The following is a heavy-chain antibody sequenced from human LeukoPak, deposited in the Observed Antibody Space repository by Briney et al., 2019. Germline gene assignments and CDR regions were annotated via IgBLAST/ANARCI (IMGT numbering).Heavy chain of an antibody. CDR3: ASALYSNSGFDY. CDR1: GSSFTAYY. Sequence: GASVTVSCKASGSSFTAYYIHWVRQAPGQGPEWMGWINPNSGGTKYAQRFQGRVTMTRDTSISTVYIEVSRLTSDDTAVYYCASALYSNSGFDYWGQGTLVTVSS. V-gene: IGHV1-2*02. CDR2: INPNSGGT. J-gene: IGHJ4*02. D-gene: IGHD6-6*01.